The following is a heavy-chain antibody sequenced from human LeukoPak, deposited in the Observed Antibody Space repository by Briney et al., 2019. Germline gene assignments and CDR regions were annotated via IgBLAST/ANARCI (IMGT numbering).Heavy chain of an antibody. V-gene: IGHV3-74*01. CDR3: AKDEKMATTDYFDY. D-gene: IGHD5-24*01. CDR2: IDGNGRTT. Sequence: GGSLRLSCAASGFTFSSEWMHWVRQAPGRGLVWISHIDGNGRTTNYGDSVRGRFTVSRDNAKNTLYLQMNSLRAEDTAVYYCAKDEKMATTDYFDYWGQGTLVTVSS. CDR1: GFTFSSEW. J-gene: IGHJ4*02.